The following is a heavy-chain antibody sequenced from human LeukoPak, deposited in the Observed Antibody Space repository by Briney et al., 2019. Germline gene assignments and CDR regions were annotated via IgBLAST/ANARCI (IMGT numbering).Heavy chain of an antibody. CDR3: ARDPSSSSSVGGYLDY. CDR1: GFTFSSYD. Sequence: GGSLRLSCAASGFTFSSYDMNWVRQAPGKGLEWVAFIRYDGSYKYYADSVKCRFTISRDNSKNTVYLQMNSLRAEDTAVYYCARDPSSSSSVGGYLDYWGQGTLVTVSS. CDR2: IRYDGSYK. V-gene: IGHV3-30*02. J-gene: IGHJ4*02. D-gene: IGHD6-6*01.